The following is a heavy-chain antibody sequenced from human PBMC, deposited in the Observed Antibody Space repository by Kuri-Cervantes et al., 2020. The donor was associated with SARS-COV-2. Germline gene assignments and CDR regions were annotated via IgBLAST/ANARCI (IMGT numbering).Heavy chain of an antibody. CDR2: IYSGGST. V-gene: IGHV3-66*01. CDR3: ARASTSALYYYYYYMDV. J-gene: IGHJ6*03. Sequence: GGSLRLSCAASGFTVSSNYMSWVRQAPGKGLEWVSVIYSGGSTYYADSVKGRFTISRDNSKNTLYLQMNSLRAEDTAVYYCARASTSALYYYYYYMDVWAKGPS. CDR1: GFTVSSNY.